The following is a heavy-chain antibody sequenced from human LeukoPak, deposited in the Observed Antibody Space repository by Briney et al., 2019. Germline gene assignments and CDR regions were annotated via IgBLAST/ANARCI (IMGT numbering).Heavy chain of an antibody. CDR2: INPSGGST. D-gene: IGHD6-13*01. Sequence: ASVKVSCKASGYTFTSYYMHWVRQAPGQGLEWMGIINPSGGSTSYAKKFQGRVTMTRDTSTSTVYMELSSLRSEDTAVYYCARALPSIAAAGNWFDPWGQGTLVTVSS. CDR3: ARALPSIAAAGNWFDP. V-gene: IGHV1-46*01. CDR1: GYTFTSYY. J-gene: IGHJ5*02.